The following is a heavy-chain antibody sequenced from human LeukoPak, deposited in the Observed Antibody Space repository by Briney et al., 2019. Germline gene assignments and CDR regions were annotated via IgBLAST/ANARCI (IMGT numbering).Heavy chain of an antibody. Sequence: PSETLSLTCTVSGGSISSSSYYWGWIRQPPGKGLEWIGSIYYSGRTYYNPSLKSRVTISIDTSKKQFSLKLNSVTAADTAVYYCVTFVGEFDYWGQGTLVTVSS. J-gene: IGHJ4*02. D-gene: IGHD3-16*01. V-gene: IGHV4-39*07. CDR3: VTFVGEFDY. CDR1: GGSISSSSYY. CDR2: IYYSGRT.